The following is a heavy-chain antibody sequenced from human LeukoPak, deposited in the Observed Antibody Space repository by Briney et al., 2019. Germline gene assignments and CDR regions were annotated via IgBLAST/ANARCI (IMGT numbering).Heavy chain of an antibody. V-gene: IGHV4-39*07. CDR2: IYYSGST. CDR3: ARGPSVGATTLPFEY. D-gene: IGHD1-26*01. J-gene: IGHJ4*02. CDR1: GGSINSYY. Sequence: SETLSLTCTVSGGSINSYYWSWIRQPPGKGLEWIGSIYYSGSTYYNPSLKSRVTISVDTSKNQFSLKLSSVTAADTAVYYCARGPSVGATTLPFEYWGQGTLVTVSS.